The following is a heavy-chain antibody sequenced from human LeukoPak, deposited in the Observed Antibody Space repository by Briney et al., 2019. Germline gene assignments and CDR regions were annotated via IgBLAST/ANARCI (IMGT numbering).Heavy chain of an antibody. V-gene: IGHV3-74*01. Sequence: GGSLRLSCAASGFSFSGYWMHWVRQAPGKGLVWVSHVNNDGSGTTYADSVKGRFTISRDNAKNSLYLQMNSLRAEDTALYYCARENYLYSSGYYGAFDIWGQGTMVTVSS. J-gene: IGHJ3*02. D-gene: IGHD3-22*01. CDR1: GFSFSGYW. CDR2: VNNDGSGT. CDR3: ARENYLYSSGYYGAFDI.